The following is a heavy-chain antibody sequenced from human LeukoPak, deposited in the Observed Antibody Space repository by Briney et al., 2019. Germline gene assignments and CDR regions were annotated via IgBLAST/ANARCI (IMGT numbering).Heavy chain of an antibody. CDR1: GFTFSSYV. J-gene: IGHJ3*02. CDR3: AKASYYYDSGRNAFDI. D-gene: IGHD3-10*01. V-gene: IGHV3-30-3*01. CDR2: ISYDGSNK. Sequence: GRSLRLSCAASGFTFSSYVIHWVRQAPGKGLEWVAVISYDGSNKYYADSVKGRFTISRDNSKNTLYLQMNSLRAEDTAVYYCAKASYYYDSGRNAFDIWGQGTVVTVSS.